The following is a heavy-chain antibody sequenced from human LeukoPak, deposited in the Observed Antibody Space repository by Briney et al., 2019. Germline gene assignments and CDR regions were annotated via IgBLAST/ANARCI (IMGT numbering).Heavy chain of an antibody. CDR3: ARADGYSGYELDY. CDR2: IYYSGST. D-gene: IGHD5-12*01. J-gene: IGHJ4*02. V-gene: IGHV4-59*01. Sequence: SETLSLTCTVSGGSISNYYWTWIRQPPGKGLEWIGDIYYSGSTNYNPSLKSRVTISVDTSKNQFSLKLSSVTAADTAVYYCARADGYSGYELDYWGQGTLVTVSS. CDR1: GGSISNYY.